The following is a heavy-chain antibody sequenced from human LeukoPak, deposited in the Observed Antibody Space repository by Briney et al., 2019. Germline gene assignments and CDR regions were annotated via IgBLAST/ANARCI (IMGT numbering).Heavy chain of an antibody. CDR1: GFTFSSYA. CDR3: AKDLGRITMIVVVITLDY. V-gene: IGHV3-23*01. CDR2: ISGSGGST. D-gene: IGHD3-22*01. J-gene: IGHJ4*02. Sequence: GGSLRLPCAASGFTFSSYAMSWVRQAPGKGLEWVSAISGSGGSTYYADSVKGRFTISRDNSKNTLYLQMNSPRAEDTAVYYCAKDLGRITMIVVVITLDYWGQGTLVTVSS.